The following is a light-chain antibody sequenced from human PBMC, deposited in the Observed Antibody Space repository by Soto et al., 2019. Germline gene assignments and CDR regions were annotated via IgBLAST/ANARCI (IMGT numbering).Light chain of an antibody. Sequence: EIVLTQSPATLSLSPGERATLSCRASQSVSSNLAWYQQKPGQAPRLLIYDASNRATGIPPRFSGSGSGTDFTLTIISLEPEDFAVYYRHESSNWPITFGQGTRLEIK. V-gene: IGKV3-11*01. CDR2: DAS. J-gene: IGKJ5*01. CDR3: HESSNWPIT. CDR1: QSVSSN.